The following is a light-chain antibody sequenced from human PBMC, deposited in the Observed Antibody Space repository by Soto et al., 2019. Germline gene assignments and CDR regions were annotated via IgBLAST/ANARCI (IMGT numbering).Light chain of an antibody. CDR2: DVS. Sequence: QSALTQPASVSGSPGQSITISCTGTSSDVGGYNYVSWYQQHPGKAPKLMIYDVSNRPSGVSNRFSGSKSGNTASLTISGLQAEDEADYSCSSYTSSSTLVVFGGGNQLTVL. J-gene: IGLJ2*01. CDR1: SSDVGGYNY. V-gene: IGLV2-14*01. CDR3: SSYTSSSTLVV.